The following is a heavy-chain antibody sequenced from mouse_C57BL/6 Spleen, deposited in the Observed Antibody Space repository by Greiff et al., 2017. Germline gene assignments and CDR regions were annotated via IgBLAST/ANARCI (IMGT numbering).Heavy chain of an antibody. CDR1: GYAFTNYL. V-gene: IGHV1-54*01. CDR3: ARSSTMEYYFDY. CDR2: INPGSGGT. D-gene: IGHD2-1*01. Sequence: QVQLKQSGAELVRPGTSVKVSCKASGYAFTNYLIEWVKQRPGQGLEWIGVINPGSGGTNYNEKFKGKATLTADKSSSTAYMQLSSLTSEDSAVYFCARSSTMEYYFDYWGQGTTLTVSS. J-gene: IGHJ2*01.